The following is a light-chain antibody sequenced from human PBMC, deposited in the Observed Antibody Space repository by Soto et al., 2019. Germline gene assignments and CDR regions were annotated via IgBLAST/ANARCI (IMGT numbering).Light chain of an antibody. CDR2: KVS. CDR3: MQATQLRT. V-gene: IGKV2-24*01. CDR1: RSLVAGDGNAY. Sequence: EIVLTQTPLLSPVTLGQPASISCRSSRSLVAGDGNAYLTWLHQRPGQPPRPLIYKVSQRLSGVPDRFSGSGAGTDFTLHISRVEAEDVGTYFCMQATQLRTFGQGTRLEIK. J-gene: IGKJ5*01.